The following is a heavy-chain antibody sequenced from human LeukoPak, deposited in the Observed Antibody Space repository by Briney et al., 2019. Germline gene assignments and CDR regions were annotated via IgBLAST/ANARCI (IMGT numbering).Heavy chain of an antibody. Sequence: SETQSLTCTVSGGSISTGGFFWGWIRQAPGKGLEYFATIDSSGNVYYNPSLRSRVTMSADTSKNQFSLKLSSVTAADTAVYYCARLGGDGAVAGTRETSNWFDPWGQGTLVTVSS. J-gene: IGHJ5*02. CDR3: ARLGGDGAVAGTRETSNWFDP. V-gene: IGHV4-39*07. D-gene: IGHD6-19*01. CDR2: IDSSGNV. CDR1: GGSISTGGFF.